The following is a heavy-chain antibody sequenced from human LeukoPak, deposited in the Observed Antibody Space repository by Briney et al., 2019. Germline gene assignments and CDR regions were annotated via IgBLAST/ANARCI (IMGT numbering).Heavy chain of an antibody. J-gene: IGHJ4*02. D-gene: IGHD3-16*01. CDR1: GGSISTNTW. Sequence: SGTLSLTCAVSGGSISTNTWWSWVRQPPGKGLEWIGSIYYSGSTYYNPSLKSRVTISVDTSKNQSSLKLNSVTATDTAVYYCARHYGPWGQGTLVTVSS. V-gene: IGHV4-4*02. CDR2: IYYSGST. CDR3: ARHYGP.